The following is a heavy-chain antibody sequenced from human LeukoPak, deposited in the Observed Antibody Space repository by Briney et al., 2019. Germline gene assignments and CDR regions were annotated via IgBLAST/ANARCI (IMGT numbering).Heavy chain of an antibody. Sequence: KASETLSLTCAVYGGSCSGYYWGWLRQPPGNGLEWMVEINHSERTNYNPPLRSLLTISVDTSKNEFSVKLSSVTGADTALYYCARLSSDRLVYYWGQGTLVTVSS. J-gene: IGHJ4*02. D-gene: IGHD6-6*01. V-gene: IGHV4-34*01. CDR1: GGSCSGYY. CDR3: ARLSSDRLVYY. CDR2: INHSERT.